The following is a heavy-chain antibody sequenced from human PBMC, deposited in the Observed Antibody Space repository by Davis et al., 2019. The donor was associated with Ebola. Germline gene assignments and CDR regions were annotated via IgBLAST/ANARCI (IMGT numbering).Heavy chain of an antibody. D-gene: IGHD2-15*01. Sequence: GESLKISCAASGFSVSSNYMSWVRQAPGKGLEWVSVIYSGVTANYADAVKGRFTISSDHSKNTLYLQMNSLRADDTAVYYCARGAGYCSGGGCYGRDYFDDWGQGTLVTVSS. CDR2: IYSGVTA. CDR3: ARGAGYCSGGGCYGRDYFDD. CDR1: GFSVSSNY. J-gene: IGHJ4*02. V-gene: IGHV3-53*01.